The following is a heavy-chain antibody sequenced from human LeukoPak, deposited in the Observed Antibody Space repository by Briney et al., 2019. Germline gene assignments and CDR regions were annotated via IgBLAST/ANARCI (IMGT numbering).Heavy chain of an antibody. CDR1: GFPFSNYK. Sequence: GGSLRLSCAASGFPFSNYKMNWVRQAPGKGLEWVSCITSSSGYIYYADSVKGRFTISRDNAKKSLFLHMNSLRADDTAVYSCAREVGSNGAFDYWGPGTLVTVSS. D-gene: IGHD1-26*01. CDR2: ITSSSGYI. V-gene: IGHV3-21*01. J-gene: IGHJ4*02. CDR3: AREVGSNGAFDY.